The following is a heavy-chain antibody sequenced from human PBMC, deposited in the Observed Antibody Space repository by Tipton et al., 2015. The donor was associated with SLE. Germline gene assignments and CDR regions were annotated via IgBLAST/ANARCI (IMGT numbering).Heavy chain of an antibody. J-gene: IGHJ2*01. V-gene: IGHV4-39*07. Sequence: TLSLTCTVSGGSISSSSYYWGWIRQPPGKGLEWIGSIYYSGSTYYNPSLKSRVTISVDTSKNQFSLKLSSVTAADTAVYHCAREPLEVREWFDLWGRGTLVTVSS. CDR1: GGSISSSSYY. CDR3: AREPLEVREWFDL. D-gene: IGHD3-3*01. CDR2: IYYSGST.